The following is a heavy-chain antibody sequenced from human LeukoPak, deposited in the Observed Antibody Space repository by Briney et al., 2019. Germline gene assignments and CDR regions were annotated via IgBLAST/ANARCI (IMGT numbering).Heavy chain of an antibody. V-gene: IGHV4-4*07. D-gene: IGHD4-23*01. Sequence: YTSGSTNFNPSLRSRVAMSIDTSKNQFSLKVYSVTAADTAVYYCAKDLQDVTVVTWVFDYWGQGTLVTVSS. CDR3: AKDLQDVTVVTWVFDY. J-gene: IGHJ4*02. CDR2: YTSGST.